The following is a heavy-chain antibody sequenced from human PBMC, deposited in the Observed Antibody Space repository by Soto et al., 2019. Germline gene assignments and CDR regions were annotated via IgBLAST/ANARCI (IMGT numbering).Heavy chain of an antibody. CDR1: GFTFSSYE. CDR2: VSSSVITI. D-gene: IGHD5-18*01. V-gene: IGHV3-48*03. CDR3: ARGSRGYSYASPPFFDY. J-gene: IGHJ4*02. Sequence: EVQLVESGGGLVQPGGSLRLSCAASGFTFSSYEMNWVRQAPGKGLEWVSYVSSSVITIHYADSVKGRFSISRDNAGNSLYLQMNSLRVEDTAVYYCARGSRGYSYASPPFFDYWGQGTLVTVSS.